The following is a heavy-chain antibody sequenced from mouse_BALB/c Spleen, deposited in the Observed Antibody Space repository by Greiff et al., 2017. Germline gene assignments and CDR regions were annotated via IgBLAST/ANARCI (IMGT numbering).Heavy chain of an antibody. CDR2: ISSGGSYT. Sequence: EVKLVESGGGLVKPGGSLKLSCAASGFTFSSYAMSWVRQSPEKRLEWVAEISSGGSYTYYPDTVTGRFTISRDNAKNTLYLEMSSLRSEDTAMYYCARRYYGNYDYYAMDYWGQGTSVTVSS. D-gene: IGHD2-1*01. V-gene: IGHV5-9-4*01. J-gene: IGHJ4*01. CDR1: GFTFSSYA. CDR3: ARRYYGNYDYYAMDY.